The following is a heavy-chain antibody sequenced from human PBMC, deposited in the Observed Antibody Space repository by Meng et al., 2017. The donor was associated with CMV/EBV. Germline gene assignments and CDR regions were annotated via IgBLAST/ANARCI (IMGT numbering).Heavy chain of an antibody. CDR2: IYSGGST. D-gene: IGHD6-13*01. CDR3: ARVYIAAAGVSDY. V-gene: IGHV3-53*01. Sequence: GESLKISCAASGFTVSSNYMSWVRQAPGKGLEWVSVIYSGGSTYYADSVKGRFTISRDNAKNSLYLQMNSLRAEDTAVYYCARVYIAAAGVSDYWGQGTLVTVSS. CDR1: GFTVSSNY. J-gene: IGHJ4*02.